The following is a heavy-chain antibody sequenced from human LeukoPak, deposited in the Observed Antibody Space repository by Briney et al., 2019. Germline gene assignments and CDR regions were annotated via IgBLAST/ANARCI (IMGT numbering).Heavy chain of an antibody. Sequence: GGSPRHSCGASGVTFSIYWMSWVRHAPGKGREWVANIKQERSEKYYVDSVKGRFTISRDNAKNSLYLQMTSLRAEDTAVYYCARVVGDSGFLPNAHAIDFWGQGTMVTVSS. J-gene: IGHJ4*02. CDR2: IKQERSEK. CDR3: ARVVGDSGFLPNAHAIDF. CDR1: GVTFSIYW. D-gene: IGHD5-12*01. V-gene: IGHV3-7*04.